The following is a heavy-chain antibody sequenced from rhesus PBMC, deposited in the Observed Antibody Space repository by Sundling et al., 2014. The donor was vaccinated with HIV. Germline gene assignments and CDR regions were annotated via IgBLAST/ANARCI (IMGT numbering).Heavy chain of an antibody. Sequence: QVQLQESGPGLVKPSETLTLTCDVSGVSIISNYWSWIRQAPGKGLEWIGRIYSIHGSSDYNPSLKSRVTVSRDTSNNQLSLKLNSLTAADTAVYYCASGEGSGISIWYGLASWGQGVVVAVSA. J-gene: IGHJ6*01. CDR1: GVSIISNY. CDR3: ASGEGSGISIWYGLAS. V-gene: IGHV4S2*01. D-gene: IGHD6-25*01. CDR2: IYSIHGSS.